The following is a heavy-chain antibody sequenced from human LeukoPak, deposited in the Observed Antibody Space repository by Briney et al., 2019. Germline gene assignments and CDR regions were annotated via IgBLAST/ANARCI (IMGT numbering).Heavy chain of an antibody. Sequence: GGSLRLSCEASGFAFSFFAMSWVRQAPGKGLEWVSSIGGTGTVTYYGDSVKGRFTISRDNSKKTVHLEMSGLRADDTAVYYCAKDLYGDGGYCFEYWGQGTLVTVSS. CDR1: GFAFSFFA. CDR3: AKDLYGDGGYCFEY. CDR2: IGGTGTVT. D-gene: IGHD2-21*01. J-gene: IGHJ4*02. V-gene: IGHV3-23*01.